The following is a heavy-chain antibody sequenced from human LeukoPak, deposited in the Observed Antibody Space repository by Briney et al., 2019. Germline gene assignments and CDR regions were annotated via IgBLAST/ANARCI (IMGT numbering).Heavy chain of an antibody. V-gene: IGHV3-48*01. CDR3: ARDYSLEWFRELCADY. Sequence: GGSLRLSCAASGFTFSSYSMNWVRQAPGKGLEWVSYISSSSSTIYYADSVKGRFTISRDNAKNSLYLQMNSLRAEDTAVYYCARDYSLEWFRELCADYWGQGTLVTVSS. J-gene: IGHJ4*02. CDR2: ISSSSSTI. D-gene: IGHD3-10*01. CDR1: GFTFSSYS.